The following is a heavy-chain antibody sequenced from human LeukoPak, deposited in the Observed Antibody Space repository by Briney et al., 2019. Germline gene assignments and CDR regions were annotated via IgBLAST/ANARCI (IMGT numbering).Heavy chain of an antibody. CDR2: IIPAFGTA. CDR1: GDTPHSHA. J-gene: IGHJ4*02. D-gene: IGHD1-7*01. Sequence: GASVKVSCESSGDTPHSHAISWVRQAPGQGLEWMGRIIPAFGTANYAQKFQGRVAITADKSTRTAYMEMSSLRSEDTAVYYCARDYNWNFANSSPFDYWGQGTLVTVSS. V-gene: IGHV1-69*06. CDR3: ARDYNWNFANSSPFDY.